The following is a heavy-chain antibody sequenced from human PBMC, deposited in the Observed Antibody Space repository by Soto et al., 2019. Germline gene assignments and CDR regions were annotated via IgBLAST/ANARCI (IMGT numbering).Heavy chain of an antibody. CDR1: GFTFSSYG. CDR2: IWYDGSNK. Sequence: QVQLVESGGGVVQPGRSLRLSCAASGFTFSSYGMHWVRQAPGKGLEWVAVIWYDGSNKYYADSVKGRFTISRDNSKNTLYLQMNNLRAEDTAVYYCAREGAAAAFDIWGQGTMVTVSS. V-gene: IGHV3-33*01. D-gene: IGHD2-2*01. J-gene: IGHJ3*02. CDR3: AREGAAAAFDI.